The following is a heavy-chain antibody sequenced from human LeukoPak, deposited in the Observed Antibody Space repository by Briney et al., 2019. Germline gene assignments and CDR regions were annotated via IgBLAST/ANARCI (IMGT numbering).Heavy chain of an antibody. V-gene: IGHV3-21*01. CDR3: ARDNHDFWSGYYTAEAIDAFDM. D-gene: IGHD3-3*01. J-gene: IGHJ3*02. CDR2: ISSNGNYM. Sequence: GGSLRLSCAASGFTFSSYSMNWVRQAPGKGLEWVSCISSNGNYMYYADSVKGRFTISRDNAKNSLYLQMNSLRAEDTAVYYCARDNHDFWSGYYTAEAIDAFDMWGQGTKVTVS. CDR1: GFTFSSYS.